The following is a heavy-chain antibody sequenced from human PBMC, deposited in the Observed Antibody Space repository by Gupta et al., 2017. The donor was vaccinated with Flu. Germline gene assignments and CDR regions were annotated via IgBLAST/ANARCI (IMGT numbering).Heavy chain of an antibody. V-gene: IGHV3-7*01. D-gene: IGHD6-6*01. CDR1: GLTFSGFW. J-gene: IGHJ6*02. Sequence: EVQLVNSGGGIGKPGGSLNLSSVGQGLTFSGFWMIWFGHVPGKVLEWVANIKEDGSQRYYVESVKGRFTISRDNARNSLHLQMNSLRVEDTAVYYCARNGASSSAYNYYGMDVWGQGTTVTVSS. CDR2: IKEDGSQR. CDR3: ARNGASSSAYNYYGMDV.